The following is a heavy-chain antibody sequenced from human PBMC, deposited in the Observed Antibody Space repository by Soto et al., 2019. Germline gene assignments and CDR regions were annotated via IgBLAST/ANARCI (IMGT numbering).Heavy chain of an antibody. CDR3: ARVYNWNYSL. D-gene: IGHD1-1*01. J-gene: IGHJ4*02. CDR2: IYYSGST. Sequence: SETLSLTCTVSGGSVSSGGYYWSWIRQHPGKGLEWIGYIYYSGSTYYNPSLKSRVTISVDTSKNQFSLKLSSVTAADTAVYYCARVYNWNYSLWGQGTLVTVSS. V-gene: IGHV4-31*03. CDR1: GGSVSSGGYY.